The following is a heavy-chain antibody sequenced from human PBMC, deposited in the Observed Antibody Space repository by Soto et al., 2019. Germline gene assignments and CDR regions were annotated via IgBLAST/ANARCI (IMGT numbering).Heavy chain of an antibody. J-gene: IGHJ6*03. CDR3: ARAPYYYYYMDV. V-gene: IGHV4-59*01. CDR1: GGSISSYY. CDR2: IYYSGST. Sequence: QVQLQESGPGLVKPSETLSLTCTVSGGSISSYYWSWIRQPPGKGLEWIGYIYYSGSTKYNPSLKSRVTISVDTSKNQFSLKLSSVTAADTGVYYCARAPYYYYYMDVWGKGTTVTVSS.